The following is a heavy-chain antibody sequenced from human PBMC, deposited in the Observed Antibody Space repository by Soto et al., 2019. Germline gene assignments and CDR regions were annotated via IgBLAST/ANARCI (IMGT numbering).Heavy chain of an antibody. D-gene: IGHD3-3*01. J-gene: IGHJ6*01. CDR1: GYTFTSYG. V-gene: IGHV1-18*01. CDR2: ISAYNGNT. Sequence: GASVKVSCKASGYTFTSYGISWVRQAPGQGLEWMGWISAYNGNTNYAQKLQGRVTMTTDTSTSTAYMELRSLRSDDTAVYYCARDDFGVVYYNYYGMQVWGQGTTVTVSS. CDR3: ARDDFGVVYYNYYGMQV.